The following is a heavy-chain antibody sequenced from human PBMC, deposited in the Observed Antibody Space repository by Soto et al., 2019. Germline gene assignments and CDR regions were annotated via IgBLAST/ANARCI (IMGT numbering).Heavy chain of an antibody. J-gene: IGHJ3*02. CDR3: AKTIEQQMVRCAFDI. V-gene: IGHV3-23*01. CDR1: GFTFTSYS. CDR2: VNSGGTGT. D-gene: IGHD6-13*01. Sequence: EVQLLESGGGLVQPGGSLRLSWAASGFTFTSYSMNWVRQAPGKGLEWVTSVNSGGTGTYYAESVKGRFTISRDNSKNTAYLQMNSLRVAATAIYYCAKTIEQQMVRCAFDIWGQGTMVSVSS.